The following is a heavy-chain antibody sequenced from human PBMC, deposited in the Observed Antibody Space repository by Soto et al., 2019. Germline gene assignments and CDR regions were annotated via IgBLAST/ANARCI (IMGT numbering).Heavy chain of an antibody. CDR1: GYTFTSYY. CDR2: INPSGGST. J-gene: IGHJ6*02. D-gene: IGHD5-12*01. Sequence: ASVKVSCKASGYTFTSYYMHWVRQAPGQGLEWMGIINPSGGSTTYAQKFQGRVTMTRDTSTNTVYMELSSLRSEDTAVYYCARGDIVAIFGMDVWGQGTTVTVSS. V-gene: IGHV1-46*01. CDR3: ARGDIVAIFGMDV.